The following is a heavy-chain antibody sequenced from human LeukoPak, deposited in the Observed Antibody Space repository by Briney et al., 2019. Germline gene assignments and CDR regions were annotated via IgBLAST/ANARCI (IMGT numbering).Heavy chain of an antibody. CDR3: ASYSYYYDSSGYFDY. CDR1: GDSISSYY. J-gene: IGHJ4*02. D-gene: IGHD3-22*01. V-gene: IGHV4-59*01. Sequence: PSETLSLTCTVSGDSISSYYWSWIRQPPGKGLEWIGYIYYSGSTNYNPSLKSRVTISVDTSKNQFSLKLSSVTAADTAVYYCASYSYYYDSSGYFDYWGQGTLVTVSS. CDR2: IYYSGST.